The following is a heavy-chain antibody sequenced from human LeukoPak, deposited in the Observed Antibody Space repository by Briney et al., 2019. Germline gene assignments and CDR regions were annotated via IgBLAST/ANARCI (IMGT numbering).Heavy chain of an antibody. D-gene: IGHD6-13*01. V-gene: IGHV7-4-1*02. CDR3: AIPQPAGYSNSWSPHDY. CDR1: GYTFTSYA. J-gene: IGHJ4*02. CDR2: INTNTGNP. Sequence: ASVKVSCKASGYTFTSYAMNWVRQAPGQGLEWMGWINTNTGNPTYAQGFTGRFVFSLDTSVSTAYLQISSLKAEDTAVYYCAIPQPAGYSNSWSPHDYWGQGTLVTVSS.